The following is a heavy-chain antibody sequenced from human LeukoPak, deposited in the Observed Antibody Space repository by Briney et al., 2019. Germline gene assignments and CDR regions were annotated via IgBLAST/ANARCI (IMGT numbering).Heavy chain of an antibody. Sequence: APVKVSCKVSGYTLTELSMHWVRQAPGKGLEWMGGFDPEDGETIYAQKFQGRVTMTEDTSTDTAYMELSSLRSEDTAVYYCATGSRLERVRYFDYWGQGTLVTVSS. D-gene: IGHD1-1*01. V-gene: IGHV1-24*01. CDR2: FDPEDGET. J-gene: IGHJ4*02. CDR3: ATGSRLERVRYFDY. CDR1: GYTLTELS.